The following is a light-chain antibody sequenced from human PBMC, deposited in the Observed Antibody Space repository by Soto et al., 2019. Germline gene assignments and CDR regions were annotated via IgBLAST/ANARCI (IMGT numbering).Light chain of an antibody. CDR1: SSNIGAGYD. V-gene: IGLV1-40*01. Sequence: QCVLTQPPSVSGAPGQRVTISCTGSSSNIGAGYDVHWYQQLPGTAPKLLLYGNSNRPSGVPDRFSGSKSGTSASLAITGLQAEDEADYYCQSYDSSLSGSRVFGTGTKVTVL. J-gene: IGLJ1*01. CDR3: QSYDSSLSGSRV. CDR2: GNS.